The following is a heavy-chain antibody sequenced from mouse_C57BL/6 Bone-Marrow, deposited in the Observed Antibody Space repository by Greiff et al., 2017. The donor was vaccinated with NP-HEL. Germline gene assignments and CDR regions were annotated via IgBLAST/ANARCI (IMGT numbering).Heavy chain of an antibody. CDR1: GFSFNTYA. CDR2: IRSKSNNYAT. V-gene: IGHV10-1*01. CDR3: VSTVVYYYAMDY. J-gene: IGHJ4*01. Sequence: EVQLVESGGGLVQPKGSLKLSCAASGFSFNTYAMNWVRQAPGKGLEWVARIRSKSNNYATYYADSVKDRFTISRDDSESMLYLQMNNLKTEDTAMYYCVSTVVYYYAMDYWGQGTSVTVSS. D-gene: IGHD1-1*01.